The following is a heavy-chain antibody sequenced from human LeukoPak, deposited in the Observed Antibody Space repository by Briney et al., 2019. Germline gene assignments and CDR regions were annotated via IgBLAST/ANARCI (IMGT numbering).Heavy chain of an antibody. J-gene: IGHJ6*02. D-gene: IGHD1-26*01. Sequence: SETLSLTCTVSGGSISSYYWSWVRQPAGKGLEWIGRIYTSGSTNYNPSLKSRVTMSVDTSKNQFSLKLSSVTAADTAVYYCARDGWELWPKGCYYGMDVWGQGTTVTVSS. CDR2: IYTSGST. CDR3: ARDGWELWPKGCYYGMDV. CDR1: GGSISSYY. V-gene: IGHV4-4*07.